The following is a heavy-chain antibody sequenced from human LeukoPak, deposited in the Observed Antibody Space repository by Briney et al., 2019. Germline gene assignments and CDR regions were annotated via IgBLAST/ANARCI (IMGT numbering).Heavy chain of an antibody. J-gene: IGHJ5*02. CDR2: IYTSGST. V-gene: IGHV4-4*07. CDR3: AREVAAAGNNWFDP. Sequence: SETLSLTCTVSGGSISSYYWSWIRQPAGKGLEWIGRIYTSGSTNYNPSLKSRVTMSVDTSKNQFSLKLSSVTAADTAVYYCAREVAAAGNNWFDPWGQGTLVTVSS. CDR1: GGSISSYY. D-gene: IGHD6-13*01.